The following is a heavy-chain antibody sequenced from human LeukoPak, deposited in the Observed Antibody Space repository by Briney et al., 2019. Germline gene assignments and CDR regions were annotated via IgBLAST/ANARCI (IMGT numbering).Heavy chain of an antibody. D-gene: IGHD6-19*01. CDR1: GGSISSGGYS. J-gene: IGHJ4*02. V-gene: IGHV4-30-2*01. Sequence: SQTLSLTCAVSGGSISSGGYSWSWIRQPPGKGLEWIGYIYHSGSTYYNPSLKSRVTISVDRSKNQFSLKLSSVTAADTAVYYCASGKQWLVSFDYWGQGTLVTVSS. CDR3: ASGKQWLVSFDY. CDR2: IYHSGST.